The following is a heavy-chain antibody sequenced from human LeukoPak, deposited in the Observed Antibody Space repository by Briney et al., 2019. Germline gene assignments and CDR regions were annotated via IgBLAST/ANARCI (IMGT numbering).Heavy chain of an antibody. V-gene: IGHV3-21*01. CDR1: GFTFSPYS. D-gene: IGHD3-10*01. Sequence: GGSLSLSCEASGFTFSPYSMNWVRQSPGKGLEWVSSISTRSNYIYYADSVKGRFTISRDNAKNSLYLQMNSLRAEDTAVYYCARDRGGHFDYWGQGTLVTVSS. CDR3: ARDRGGHFDY. CDR2: ISTRSNYI. J-gene: IGHJ4*02.